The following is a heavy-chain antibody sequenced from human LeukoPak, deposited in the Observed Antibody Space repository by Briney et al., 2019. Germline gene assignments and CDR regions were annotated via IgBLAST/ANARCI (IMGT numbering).Heavy chain of an antibody. V-gene: IGHV3-21*01. CDR1: GFTFSSFT. Sequence: PGGSLRFSCAASGFTFSSFTMNWVRQAPGKGLEWVAAISSSSRDIFYADSVKGRFSISRDNTQNSLSLQMNSLRAEDTAVYYCARSGLSRFDYWGQGTLVTVSS. J-gene: IGHJ4*02. D-gene: IGHD4/OR15-4a*01. CDR3: ARSGLSRFDY. CDR2: ISSSSRDI.